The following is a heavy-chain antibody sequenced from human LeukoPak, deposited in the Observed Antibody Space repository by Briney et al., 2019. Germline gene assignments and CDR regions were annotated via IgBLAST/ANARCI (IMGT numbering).Heavy chain of an antibody. J-gene: IGHJ6*03. D-gene: IGHD2-15*01. CDR1: GFTFSSYG. V-gene: IGHV3-23*01. CDR2: ISFTGGTT. Sequence: GGSLRLSCAASGFTFSSYGMSWVRQAPGKGLEWVSSISFTGGTTYYADSVKGRFTISRDNSKDTLYLQMNSARAEDTAIYYCVKNGDRGAYCSGGSCYPYYYYYMDVWGKGTTVTISS. CDR3: VKNGDRGAYCSGGSCYPYYYYYMDV.